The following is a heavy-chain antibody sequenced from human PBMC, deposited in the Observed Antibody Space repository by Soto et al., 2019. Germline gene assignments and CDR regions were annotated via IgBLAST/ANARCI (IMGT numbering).Heavy chain of an antibody. CDR2: VTSSPSSM. CDR1: GFTFSGFS. J-gene: IGHJ4*02. D-gene: IGHD3-22*01. CDR3: AREADFASSGYVLDY. Sequence: GGSLRLSCAASGFTFSGFSMSWVRQAPGKGLEWVSSVTSSPSSMFYADSVKGRFTISRDDAKDSLFLQMNSLRADDTAVYYCAREADFASSGYVLDYWGLGTLVTVS. V-gene: IGHV3-21*01.